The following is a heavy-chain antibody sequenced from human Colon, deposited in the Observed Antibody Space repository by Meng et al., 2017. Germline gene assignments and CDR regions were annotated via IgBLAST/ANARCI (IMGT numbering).Heavy chain of an antibody. CDR3: AKHSIVAIPAAMPGIDY. Sequence: QVQLVESGGTLVTPGGSLRLSCAASGFTFSDLYMSWVRQAPGKGLEWLSYINSGGSDIAYADSVKGRFTISRDNARNSLYLQMSSLRAEDTAVYYCAKHSIVAIPAAMPGIDYWGQGTLVTVSS. J-gene: IGHJ4*02. V-gene: IGHV3-11*01. D-gene: IGHD2-2*01. CDR1: GFTFSDLY. CDR2: INSGGSDI.